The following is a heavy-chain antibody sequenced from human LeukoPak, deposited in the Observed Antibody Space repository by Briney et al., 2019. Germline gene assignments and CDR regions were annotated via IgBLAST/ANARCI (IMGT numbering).Heavy chain of an antibody. CDR1: GFTFSSYA. D-gene: IGHD1-26*01. V-gene: IGHV3-30*04. J-gene: IGHJ4*02. CDR3: ARDSDQWEGLYYFDY. CDR2: ISYDGSNK. Sequence: GGSLRLSCAASGFTFSSYAMHWVRQAPGKGLEWVAVISYDGSNKYYADSMKGRFTISRDSSKNTLYLQMNSLRAEDTAVYYCARDSDQWEGLYYFDYWGQGTLVTVSS.